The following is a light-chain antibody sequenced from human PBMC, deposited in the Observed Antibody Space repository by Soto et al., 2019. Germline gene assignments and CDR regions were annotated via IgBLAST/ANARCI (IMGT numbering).Light chain of an antibody. CDR2: GNS. Sequence: QSVLTQPPSVSGAPGQRVTISCTGSSSNIGAGYDVHWYQQLPGTAPKLLIYGNSNRPSGVPDRFSGSKSGTSASLAITGLRAEDEADYYCGSYTTSRQMVFGGGTKLTVL. CDR3: GSYTTSRQMV. CDR1: SSNIGAGYD. J-gene: IGLJ2*01. V-gene: IGLV1-40*01.